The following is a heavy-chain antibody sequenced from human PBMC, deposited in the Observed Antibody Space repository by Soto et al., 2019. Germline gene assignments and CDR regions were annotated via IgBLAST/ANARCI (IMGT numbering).Heavy chain of an antibody. CDR1: GLIFSNYA. J-gene: IGHJ3*02. D-gene: IGHD2-21*01. V-gene: IGHV3-23*01. CDR2: ISGSGGIT. Sequence: EVQLLESGGGLVQPGGSLRLSCAASGLIFSNYAMCWVRQDPGKGPEWVSSISGSGGITYYADSVKGRFTVSRDNSKNTLYLQMNSLRAEDTAVYYCAKKYISGGADVSDIWGQGTLVSVSS. CDR3: AKKYISGGADVSDI.